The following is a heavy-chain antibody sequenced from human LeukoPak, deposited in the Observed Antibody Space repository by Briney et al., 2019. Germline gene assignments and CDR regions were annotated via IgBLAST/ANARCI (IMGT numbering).Heavy chain of an antibody. V-gene: IGHV3-21*01. D-gene: IGHD3-10*01. CDR3: ARGPVRGAIDY. CDR2: ISSSSSYI. CDR1: GFTFSSYS. Sequence: GGSLRLSCAASGFTFSSYSMNWVRQAPGKGLEWVSSISSSSSYIYYADSVKGRFTISRDNAKNMLYLQMNSLRADDTAIYYCARGPVRGAIDYWGQGTLVTVSS. J-gene: IGHJ4*02.